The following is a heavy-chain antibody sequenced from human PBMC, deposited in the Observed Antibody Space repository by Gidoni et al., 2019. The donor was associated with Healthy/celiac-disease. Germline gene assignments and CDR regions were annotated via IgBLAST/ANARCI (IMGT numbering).Heavy chain of an antibody. CDR2: INHSGST. V-gene: IGHV4-34*01. D-gene: IGHD2-21*01. J-gene: IGHJ4*02. CDR3: ASLWSFDY. Sequence: EINHSGSTNYNPSLKSRVTISVDTSKNQFSLKLSSVTTADTAVYYCASLWSFDYWGQGTLVTVSS.